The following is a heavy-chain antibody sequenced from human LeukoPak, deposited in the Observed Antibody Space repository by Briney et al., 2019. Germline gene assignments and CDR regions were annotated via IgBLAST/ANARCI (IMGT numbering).Heavy chain of an antibody. V-gene: IGHV6-1*01. CDR1: GDSLSSNSVA. CDR3: ARLRESFTMMENFDY. D-gene: IGHD3-22*01. J-gene: IGHJ4*02. Sequence: SQTPSLTCALSGDSLSSNSVAWDWVRQSPSRGLEWLGRTYYRSKWYNDYAVSVKSLITINPDASKNQFSLHLNSVTPEDTAVYYCARLRESFTMMENFDYWGQGTLVTVSS. CDR2: TYYRSKWYN.